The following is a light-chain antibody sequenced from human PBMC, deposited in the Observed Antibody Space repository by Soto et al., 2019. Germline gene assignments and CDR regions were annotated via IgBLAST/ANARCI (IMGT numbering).Light chain of an antibody. CDR2: GAS. J-gene: IGKJ1*01. V-gene: IGKV3-20*01. CDR1: QSVSSSY. CDR3: QQYGSSQVT. Sequence: EIVLTQSPGTLSLSPGERATLSCRASQSVSSSYLAWYQQKPGQAPRLLIYGASSRATGIPDRFSGSGSGTDFTLTIGRLEPEDFAVYYCQQYGSSQVTFGQGTKVEIK.